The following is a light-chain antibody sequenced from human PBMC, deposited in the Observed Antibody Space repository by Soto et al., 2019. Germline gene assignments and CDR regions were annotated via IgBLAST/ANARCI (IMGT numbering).Light chain of an antibody. V-gene: IGLV2-14*03. J-gene: IGLJ3*02. CDR1: SSDSGAYNF. Sequence: QSVLTQPASVSGSPGQSITISCTGTSSDSGAYNFVSWYQQHPGKAPKLMLYDVNIRPSGVSNRFSGSKSGNTASLTISGLQAEDEADYYCTSWTTSTTMMFGGGTKVTVL. CDR3: TSWTTSTTMM. CDR2: DVN.